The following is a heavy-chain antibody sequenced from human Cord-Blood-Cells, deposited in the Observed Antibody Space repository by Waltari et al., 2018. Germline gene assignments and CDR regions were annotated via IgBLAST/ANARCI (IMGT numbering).Heavy chain of an antibody. J-gene: IGHJ4*02. CDR2: IYSGGST. CDR3: ARMAIFGVVIDGYFDY. CDR1: GFTVSSNY. Sequence: EVQLVESGGGLIQPGGSLRLSCAASGFTVSSNYMSWVRQAPGKGLEGVSVIYSGGSTYYADSVKGRFTISRDNSKNTLYLQMNSLRAEDTAVYYCARMAIFGVVIDGYFDYWGQGTLVTVSS. D-gene: IGHD3-3*01. V-gene: IGHV3-53*01.